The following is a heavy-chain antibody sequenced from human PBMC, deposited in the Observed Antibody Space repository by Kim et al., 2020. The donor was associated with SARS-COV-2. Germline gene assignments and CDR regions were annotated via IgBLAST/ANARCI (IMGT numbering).Heavy chain of an antibody. CDR1: GGSISSGGYY. V-gene: IGHV4-31*03. D-gene: IGHD6-13*01. J-gene: IGHJ4*02. Sequence: SETLSLTCTVSGGSISSGGYYWSWIRQHPGKGLEWIGYIYYSGSTYYNPSLKSRVTISVDTSKNQFSLKLSSVTAADTAVYYCARSPTIAAALHEDYWGQGTLVTVSS. CDR2: IYYSGST. CDR3: ARSPTIAAALHEDY.